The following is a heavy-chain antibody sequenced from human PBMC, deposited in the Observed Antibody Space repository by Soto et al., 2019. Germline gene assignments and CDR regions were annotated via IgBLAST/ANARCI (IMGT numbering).Heavy chain of an antibody. Sequence: PVGSLRLSCAASGLTFSDYYMTWIRQAPGKGLEWVSYISSSAGTISYADSVKGRFTISRDNAKNSLYLQMNSLRAEDTAVYYCARAMYSSKTDFEYWGQRTLVTVSS. V-gene: IGHV3-11*01. CDR3: ARAMYSSKTDFEY. D-gene: IGHD6-13*01. CDR2: ISSSAGTI. J-gene: IGHJ4*02. CDR1: GLTFSDYY.